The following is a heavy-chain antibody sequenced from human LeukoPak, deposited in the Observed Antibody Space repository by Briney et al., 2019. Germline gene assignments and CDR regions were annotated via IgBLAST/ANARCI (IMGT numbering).Heavy chain of an antibody. CDR2: ISAYNGNI. CDR1: GYTFTSYG. V-gene: IGHV1-18*01. CDR3: ARDGRYSGYDRESLNY. J-gene: IGHJ4*02. D-gene: IGHD5-12*01. Sequence: GASVKVSCKASGYTFTSYGISWVRQAPGQGLEWMGWISAYNGNINYAQKLQGRVTMTTDTSTSTAYMELRSLRSDDTAVYYCARDGRYSGYDRESLNYWGQGTLVTVSS.